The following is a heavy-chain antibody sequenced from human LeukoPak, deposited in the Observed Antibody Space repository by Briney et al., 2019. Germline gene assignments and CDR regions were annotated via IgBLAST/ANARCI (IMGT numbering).Heavy chain of an antibody. D-gene: IGHD5-18*01. CDR3: ATSGSYGPLAWVH. V-gene: IGHV3-15*01. CDR1: GFTFSNAW. CDR2: IKTKTDGVTT. Sequence: PGGSLRLSCAASGFTFSNAWMTWVRQGPGKGLEWVGRIKTKTDGVTTDYAAPVKGRFTISRDDSKDTLYLQMNSLKTGDTAVYYCATSGSYGPLAWVHWGQGTLVTVSS. J-gene: IGHJ4*02.